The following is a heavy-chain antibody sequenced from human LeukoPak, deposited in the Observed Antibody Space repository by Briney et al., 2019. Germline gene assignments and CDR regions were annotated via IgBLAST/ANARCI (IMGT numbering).Heavy chain of an antibody. CDR1: GYTFTGYY. Sequence: ASVKVSCKASGYTFTGYYMHWVRLAPGQGLEWMGWINPNSGGTNYAQKFQGWVTMTRDTSISTAYMELSRLRSDDTAVYYCARGRNYDILTGYYDPWGQGTLVTVSS. V-gene: IGHV1-2*04. CDR3: ARGRNYDILTGYYDP. CDR2: INPNSGGT. D-gene: IGHD3-9*01. J-gene: IGHJ5*02.